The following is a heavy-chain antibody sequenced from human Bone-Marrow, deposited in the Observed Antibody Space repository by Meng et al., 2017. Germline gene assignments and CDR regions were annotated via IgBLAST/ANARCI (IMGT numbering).Heavy chain of an antibody. D-gene: IGHD3-10*01. CDR3: ATRILSNYYGSGSYYSEY. V-gene: IGHV1-24*01. CDR1: GYTLTELS. Sequence: ASVKVSCKVSGYTLTELSMYWVRQAPGKGLEWMGGFDPEDGETIYAQKFQGRVTMTEDTSTDTAYMELSSLRSEDTAVYYCATRILSNYYGSGSYYSEYWGQGTLVTVSS. J-gene: IGHJ4*02. CDR2: FDPEDGET.